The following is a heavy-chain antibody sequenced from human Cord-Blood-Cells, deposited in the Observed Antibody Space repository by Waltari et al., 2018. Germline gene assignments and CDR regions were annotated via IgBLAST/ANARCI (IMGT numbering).Heavy chain of an antibody. CDR1: GFTFSSYA. Sequence: QVQLVESGGGVVQPGRSLRLSCAASGFTFSSYAIHWVRQAPGKGLEWVAVKSYDGSNKYYADSVKGRFTISRDNSKNTLYLQMNSLRAEDTAVYYCARDEITMVRGVMGYWGQGTLVTVSS. J-gene: IGHJ4*02. CDR2: KSYDGSNK. CDR3: ARDEITMVRGVMGY. D-gene: IGHD3-10*01. V-gene: IGHV3-30*04.